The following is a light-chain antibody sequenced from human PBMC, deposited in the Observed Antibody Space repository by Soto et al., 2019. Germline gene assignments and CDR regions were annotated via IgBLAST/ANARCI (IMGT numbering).Light chain of an antibody. Sequence: EIVLTLSPGTLSLSQGERGTLSCRASQRFGSSNLAWYQQKPGQAPRLLIYSTSSRATGIPDRFSGSGSGTDFTLTISRLEPEDFAVYYCQQYGNSPWTFGQGTKVDIK. CDR1: QRFGSSN. V-gene: IGKV3-20*01. CDR3: QQYGNSPWT. J-gene: IGKJ1*01. CDR2: STS.